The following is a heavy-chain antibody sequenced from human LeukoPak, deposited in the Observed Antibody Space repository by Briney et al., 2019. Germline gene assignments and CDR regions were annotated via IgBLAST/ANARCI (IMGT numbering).Heavy chain of an antibody. CDR2: IYHSGST. CDR3: ARPRSGYSSSLDAFDI. D-gene: IGHD6-13*01. CDR1: GYSISSGYY. Sequence: PSETLSLTCAVSGYSISSGYYWGWIRQPPGKGLEWIRSIYHSGSTYYNPSLKSRVTISVDTSKNQFSLKLSSVTAADTAVYYCARPRSGYSSSLDAFDIWGQGTVVTVSS. J-gene: IGHJ3*02. V-gene: IGHV4-38-2*01.